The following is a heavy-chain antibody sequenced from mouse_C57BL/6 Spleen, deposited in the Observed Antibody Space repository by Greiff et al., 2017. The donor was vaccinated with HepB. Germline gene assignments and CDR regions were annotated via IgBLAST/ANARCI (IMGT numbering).Heavy chain of an antibody. V-gene: IGHV1-69*01. Sequence: QVQLQQPGAELVMPGASVKLSCKASGYTFTSYWMHWVKQRPGQGLEWIGVIDPSDSYTNYNQKFKGKSTLTVDKSSSTAYMQLSSLTSEDSAVYYCARRAIPYCSSWYFDVWGTGTTVTVSS. CDR2: IDPSDSYT. CDR1: GYTFTSYW. CDR3: ARRAIPYCSSWYFDV. J-gene: IGHJ1*03. D-gene: IGHD2-12*01.